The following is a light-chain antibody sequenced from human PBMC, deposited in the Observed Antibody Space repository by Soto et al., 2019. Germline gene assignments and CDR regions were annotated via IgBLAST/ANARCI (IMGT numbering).Light chain of an antibody. CDR2: AAS. CDR1: QTISSSY. CDR3: HQYGSSPQT. J-gene: IGKJ1*01. V-gene: IGKV3-20*01. Sequence: EIVLTQSPGTLSLSPGERATLSCRASQTISSSYLAWYQQKPGQAPRLLIYAASTRATDIPDRFTGGGSGTDFTLTISRLEPEDFAVFYCHQYGSSPQTFGQGTKVDIK.